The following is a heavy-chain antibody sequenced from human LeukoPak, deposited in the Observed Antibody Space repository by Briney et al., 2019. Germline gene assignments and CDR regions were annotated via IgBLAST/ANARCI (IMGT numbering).Heavy chain of an antibody. CDR2: ISSSSSYI. CDR1: GFTFSSYS. D-gene: IGHD6-19*01. Sequence: GGSLRLSCAASGFTFSSYSMNWVRQAPGKGLEWVSSISSSSSYIYYADSVKGRFTISRDNAKNSLYLQMNSLRAEDTAVYYCARDIETYSSGPLFYWGQGTLVTVSS. J-gene: IGHJ4*02. V-gene: IGHV3-21*01. CDR3: ARDIETYSSGPLFY.